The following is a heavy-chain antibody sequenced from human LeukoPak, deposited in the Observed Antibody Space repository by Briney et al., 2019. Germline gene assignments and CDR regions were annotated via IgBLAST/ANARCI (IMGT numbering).Heavy chain of an antibody. Sequence: PGGSPRLSCAASGFTFSNYAMSWVRQAPGKGVEWVSGISGSGGSTYPADSVKGRFTISRDNSKNTLYLQMISLRAEDTAVYYCAKDLERCPHCSSISCYTSSFDYWGQGTLVTVSS. CDR1: GFTFSNYA. D-gene: IGHD2-2*02. V-gene: IGHV3-23*01. CDR2: ISGSGGST. J-gene: IGHJ4*02. CDR3: AKDLERCPHCSSISCYTSSFDY.